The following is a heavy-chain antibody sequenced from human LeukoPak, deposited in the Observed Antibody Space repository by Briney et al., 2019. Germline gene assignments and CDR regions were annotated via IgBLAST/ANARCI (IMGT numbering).Heavy chain of an antibody. CDR1: GFTFSSYE. V-gene: IGHV3-48*03. D-gene: IGHD3-10*01. CDR2: ISGSGSSI. CDR3: AHVKARSGSTFDI. Sequence: GGSLRLSCAASGFTFSSYEMNWVRQAPGKGLEWVSYISGSGSSIYYADSVKGRFTISRDNAKNSLFLQMNSLRAEDTAVYLCAHVKARSGSTFDIWGQGTMVTVSS. J-gene: IGHJ3*02.